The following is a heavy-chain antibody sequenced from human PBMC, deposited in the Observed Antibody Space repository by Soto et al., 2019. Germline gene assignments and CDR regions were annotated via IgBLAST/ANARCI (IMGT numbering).Heavy chain of an antibody. CDR1: GGSISSSSYY. D-gene: IGHD3-10*01. V-gene: IGHV4-39*01. CDR2: IYYSGST. CDR3: ARPGGYYGSGSYSFGY. J-gene: IGHJ4*02. Sequence: PSETLSLTCTVSGGSISSSSYYWGWIRQPPGKGLEWIGSIYYSGSTYYNPSLKSRVTISVDTSKNQFSLKLSSVTAADTAVYYCARPGGYYGSGSYSFGYWGQGTLVTVSS.